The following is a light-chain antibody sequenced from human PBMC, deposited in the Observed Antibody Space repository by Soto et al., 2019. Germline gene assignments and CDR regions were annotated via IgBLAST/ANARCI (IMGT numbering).Light chain of an antibody. CDR3: QSYDSSLSGSEV. CDR2: GNG. J-gene: IGLJ1*01. Sequence: SLLTQPPLVSGAPRQRVTISCTGSSSNIGAGHDVHWYQQLPGTAPKLLIYGNGNRPSGVPARLSGSKSGTSASLAITGLQAEDAADYYCQSYDSSLSGSEVFGTGPKVTDL. CDR1: SSNIGAGHD. V-gene: IGLV1-40*01.